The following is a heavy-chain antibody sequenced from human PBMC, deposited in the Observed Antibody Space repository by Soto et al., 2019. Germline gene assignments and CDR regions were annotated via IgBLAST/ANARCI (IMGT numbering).Heavy chain of an antibody. Sequence: EVQLVESGGGLVKTGVALRLSCAASGFTFSSYSMNWVRQAPGKGLEWVSTISSRNNDMYYVDSVKGRFTISRDNARNSVYLQMNSLRADDTAVYYCARDVNGGFCGAWGQGTLVIVSA. CDR1: GFTFSSYS. V-gene: IGHV3-21*01. J-gene: IGHJ5*02. D-gene: IGHD2-21*01. CDR3: ARDVNGGFCGA. CDR2: ISSRNNDM.